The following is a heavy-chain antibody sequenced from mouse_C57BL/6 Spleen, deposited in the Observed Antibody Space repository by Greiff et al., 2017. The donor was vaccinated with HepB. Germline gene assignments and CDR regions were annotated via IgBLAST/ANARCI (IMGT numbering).Heavy chain of an antibody. Sequence: EVHLVESGGDLVKPGGSLKLSCAASGFTFSSYGMSWVRQTPDKRLEWVATISSGGSYTYYPDSVKGRFTIYRDNAKNTLYLQMSSLKSEDTAMYYCARQGITTVVATSNYYAMDYWGQGTSVTVSS. CDR1: GFTFSSYG. J-gene: IGHJ4*01. CDR3: ARQGITTVVATSNYYAMDY. CDR2: ISSGGSYT. D-gene: IGHD1-1*01. V-gene: IGHV5-6*01.